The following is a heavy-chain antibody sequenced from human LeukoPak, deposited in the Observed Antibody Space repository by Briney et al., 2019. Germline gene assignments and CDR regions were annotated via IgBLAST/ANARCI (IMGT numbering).Heavy chain of an antibody. Sequence: SETLSLTCAVYGGSFSGYYWSWIRQPPGKGLEWIGEINHSGSTNYNPSLKSRVTISVDTSKNQFSLKLSSVTAADTAVYYCARAPTVYGGYYYYYYMDVWGKGTTVTVSS. CDR2: INHSGST. D-gene: IGHD4-23*01. J-gene: IGHJ6*03. CDR1: GGSFSGYY. CDR3: ARAPTVYGGYYYYYYMDV. V-gene: IGHV4-34*01.